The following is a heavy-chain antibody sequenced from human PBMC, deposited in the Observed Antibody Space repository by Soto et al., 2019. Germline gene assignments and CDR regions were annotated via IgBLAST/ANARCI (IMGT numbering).Heavy chain of an antibody. Sequence: EVQLLESGGGLVPPGGSLRLSCAASGFTFSSYAMNWVRQAPGKGLQWVSVISGSGDSTYYADSVKGRFTISRDNSKNTLYLQMNSLRAEDTAVYYCARRNSGWDVDLWGRGTLVTVSS. D-gene: IGHD4-4*01. CDR2: ISGSGDST. V-gene: IGHV3-23*01. J-gene: IGHJ2*01. CDR1: GFTFSSYA. CDR3: ARRNSGWDVDL.